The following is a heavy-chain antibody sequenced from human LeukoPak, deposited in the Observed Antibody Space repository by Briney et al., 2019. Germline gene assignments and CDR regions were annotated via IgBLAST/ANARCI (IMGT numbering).Heavy chain of an antibody. CDR2: ISSSGSTT. CDR1: GYRFSPYW. J-gene: IGHJ4*02. CDR3: AMVGGVIVPFDY. Sequence: GGSLRLSCVASGYRFSPYWMSWIRQAPGKGLEWVSYISSSGSTTYYADSVKGRFTISRDNAKNSLYLQMNSLRAEDTAVYYCAMVGGVIVPFDYWGQGTLVTVSS. V-gene: IGHV3-11*01. D-gene: IGHD3-16*02.